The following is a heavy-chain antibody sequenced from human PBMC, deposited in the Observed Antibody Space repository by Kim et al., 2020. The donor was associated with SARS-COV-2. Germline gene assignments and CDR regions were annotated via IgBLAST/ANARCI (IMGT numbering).Heavy chain of an antibody. D-gene: IGHD3-22*01. CDR1: GFTFSSYA. CDR2: ISGSGGST. Sequence: GGSLRLSCAASGFTFSSYAMSWVRQAPGKGLEWVSAISGSGGSTYYADSVKGRFTISRDNSKNTLYLQMNSLRAEDTAVYYCASSSGYYPRFDYWGQGTLVTVSS. CDR3: ASSSGYYPRFDY. J-gene: IGHJ4*02. V-gene: IGHV3-23*01.